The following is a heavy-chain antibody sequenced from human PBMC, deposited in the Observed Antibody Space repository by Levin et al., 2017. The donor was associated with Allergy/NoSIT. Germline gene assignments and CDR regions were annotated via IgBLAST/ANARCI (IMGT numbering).Heavy chain of an antibody. CDR2: INPNSGGT. CDR3: ARHPRITMVRGVPPGRGWFDP. D-gene: IGHD3-10*01. CDR1: GYTFTGYY. V-gene: IGHV1-2*02. Sequence: ASVKVSCKASGYTFTGYYMHWVRQAPGQGLEWMGWINPNSGGTNYAQKFQGRVTMTRDTSISTAYMELSRLRSDDTAVYYCARHPRITMVRGVPPGRGWFDPWGQGTLVTVSS. J-gene: IGHJ5*02.